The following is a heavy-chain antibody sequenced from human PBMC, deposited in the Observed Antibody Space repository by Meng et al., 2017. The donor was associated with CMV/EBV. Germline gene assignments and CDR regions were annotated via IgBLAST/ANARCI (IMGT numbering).Heavy chain of an antibody. V-gene: IGHV1-2*02. CDR3: ARDRVVVVPAAILENSYYYYGMDV. J-gene: IGHJ6*02. Sequence: ASVKVSCKASGYTFTGYYMHWVRQAPGQGLEWMGWINPNSGGTNYAQKFRGRVTMTRDTSISTAYMELSRLRSDDTAVYYCARDRVVVVPAAILENSYYYYGMDVWGQGTTVTVSS. CDR1: GYTFTGYY. CDR2: INPNSGGT. D-gene: IGHD2-2*02.